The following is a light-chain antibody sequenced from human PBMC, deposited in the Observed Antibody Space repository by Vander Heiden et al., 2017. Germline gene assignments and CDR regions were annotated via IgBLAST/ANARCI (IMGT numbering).Light chain of an antibody. J-gene: IGKJ2*01. Sequence: IQITHSPSSLSSSVGDRVSITCPASQSISRYLNWYQQKPGKAPKLLIYAASSLQSGVPSRFSGSGSGKDFTTTISSLQPEDFATYYCQQRYSTPPYTFGQGTKLEIK. CDR1: QSISRY. CDR2: AAS. CDR3: QQRYSTPPYT. V-gene: IGKV1-39*01.